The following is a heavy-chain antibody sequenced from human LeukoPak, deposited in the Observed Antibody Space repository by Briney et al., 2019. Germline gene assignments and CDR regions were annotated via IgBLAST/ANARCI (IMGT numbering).Heavy chain of an antibody. V-gene: IGHV4-34*01. J-gene: IGHJ5*02. CDR1: GGSFSGYY. CDR3: ARGGMTTQNWFDP. D-gene: IGHD4-11*01. CDR2: INHSGST. Sequence: SETLSLTCAVYGGSFSGYYWSWIRQPPGKGLEWIGEINHSGSTNYNPSLKSRVTISVDTSKNQFSLKLSSVTAADTAVYYCARGGMTTQNWFDPWGQGTLVTVSS.